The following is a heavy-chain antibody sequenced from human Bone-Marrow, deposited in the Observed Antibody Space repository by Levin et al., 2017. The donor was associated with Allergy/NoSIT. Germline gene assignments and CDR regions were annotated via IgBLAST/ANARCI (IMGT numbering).Heavy chain of an antibody. D-gene: IGHD3-10*01. Sequence: SCAASGFTFSSYGMHWVRQAPGKGLEWVAVISYDGSNKYYADSVKGRFTISRDNSKNTLYLQMNSLRAEDTAVYYCAKDLGVFTMVRGVKNWGQGTLVTVSS. CDR2: ISYDGSNK. J-gene: IGHJ4*02. V-gene: IGHV3-30*18. CDR1: GFTFSSYG. CDR3: AKDLGVFTMVRGVKN.